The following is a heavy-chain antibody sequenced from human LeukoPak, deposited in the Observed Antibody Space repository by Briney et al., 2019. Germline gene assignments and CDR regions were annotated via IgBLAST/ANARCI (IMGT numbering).Heavy chain of an antibody. CDR3: ARGRFNYDSTGYSSFYY. Sequence: GGSLRLSWAASGVTFSSYWMSWVRQPPGRGLEWVANIKEDGSEKYYVDSVKGRFTISRDNAKNSVYLQMNSLRAEDTAVYYCARGRFNYDSTGYSSFYYWGQGTLVTVSS. V-gene: IGHV3-7*01. J-gene: IGHJ4*02. D-gene: IGHD3-22*01. CDR1: GVTFSSYW. CDR2: IKEDGSEK.